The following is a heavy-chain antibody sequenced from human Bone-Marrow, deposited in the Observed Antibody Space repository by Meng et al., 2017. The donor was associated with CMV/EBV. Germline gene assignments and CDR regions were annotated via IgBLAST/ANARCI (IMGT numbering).Heavy chain of an antibody. CDR2: ISWSGGST. CDR1: GFTFSNYR. J-gene: IGHJ4*02. Sequence: GGSLRLSCAASGFTFSNYRMNWVRQAPGKGLEWVSGISWSGGSTYFADSVKGRFTISRDNSKSTLYLQMNSLRAEDTAVYFCAKDSQGDFWSGYYDRGDLDYWGQGTLVTVSS. V-gene: IGHV3-23*01. CDR3: AKDSQGDFWSGYYDRGDLDY. D-gene: IGHD3-3*01.